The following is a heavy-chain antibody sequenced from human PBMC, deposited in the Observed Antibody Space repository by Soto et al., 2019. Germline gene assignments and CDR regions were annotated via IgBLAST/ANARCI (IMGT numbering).Heavy chain of an antibody. V-gene: IGHV5-10-1*01. CDR2: IDPSDSYT. Sequence: SLKISCTGSGYSFTGYWISWVRQMPGKGLEWMGRIDPSDSYTNYSPSFQGHVTISADKSISTAYLQWSSLKASDTAMYYCASLNYQQPDFDYWGQGTLVTVSS. CDR1: GYSFTGYW. J-gene: IGHJ4*02. D-gene: IGHD2-2*01. CDR3: ASLNYQQPDFDY.